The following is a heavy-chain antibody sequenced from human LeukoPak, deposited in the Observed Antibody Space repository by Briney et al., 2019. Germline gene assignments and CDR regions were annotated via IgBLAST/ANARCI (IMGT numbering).Heavy chain of an antibody. J-gene: IGHJ3*02. V-gene: IGHV1-8*01. CDR1: GCTFTSYD. D-gene: IGHD3-22*01. CDR2: MNPNSGNT. Sequence: ASVKVSCKASGCTFTSYDINWVRQATGQGLEWMGWMNPNSGNTGYAQKFQGRVTMTRNTSISTAYMELSSLRSEDTAVYYCARGGYYYDSSGYSSNAFDIWGQGTMVTVSS. CDR3: ARGGYYYDSSGYSSNAFDI.